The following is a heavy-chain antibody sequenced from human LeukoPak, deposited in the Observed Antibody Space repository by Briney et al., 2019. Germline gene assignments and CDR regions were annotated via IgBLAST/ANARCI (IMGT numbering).Heavy chain of an antibody. CDR3: ARSLVLVPPAPCWFDP. V-gene: IGHV1-18*01. J-gene: IGHJ5*02. Sequence: ASVKVSCKASGYTFTSYGISWVRQAPGQGLEWMGWISAYNGNTNYAQKLQGRVTMTTDTSTSTAYMELSSLGSDDTAVYYCARSLVLVPPAPCWFDPWGQGTLVTVSS. CDR2: ISAYNGNT. D-gene: IGHD2-2*01. CDR1: GYTFTSYG.